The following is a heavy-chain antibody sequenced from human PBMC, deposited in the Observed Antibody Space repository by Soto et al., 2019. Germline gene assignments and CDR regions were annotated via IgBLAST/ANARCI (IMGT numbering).Heavy chain of an antibody. CDR2: IKSKIHGGTT. J-gene: IGHJ4*02. CDR1: GFTFGNAW. D-gene: IGHD3-9*01. CDR3: TTVHFDVLTGSFDY. V-gene: IGHV3-15*07. Sequence: EVHLVESGGGLVKPGGSLRLSCAASGFTFGNAWMNWFRQAPGKGLEWVGRIKSKIHGGTTDYAAPVRGRFTISRDDSKNTLFLQMNSLKTADAAVYYCTTVHFDVLTGSFDYWGQGTLVTVSS.